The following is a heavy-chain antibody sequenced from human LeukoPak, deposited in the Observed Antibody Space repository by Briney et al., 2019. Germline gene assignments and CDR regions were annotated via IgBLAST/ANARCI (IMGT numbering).Heavy chain of an antibody. D-gene: IGHD4-23*01. Sequence: PSETLSLTCAVYGGSFSGYYWSWIRQPPGKGLEWIGYIYYSGSTNYNPSLKSRVTISVDTSKNQFSLKLSSVTAADTAVHYCARIPQTTVAENWFDPWGQGTLVTVSS. CDR2: IYYSGST. CDR3: ARIPQTTVAENWFDP. J-gene: IGHJ5*02. V-gene: IGHV4-59*12. CDR1: GGSFSGYY.